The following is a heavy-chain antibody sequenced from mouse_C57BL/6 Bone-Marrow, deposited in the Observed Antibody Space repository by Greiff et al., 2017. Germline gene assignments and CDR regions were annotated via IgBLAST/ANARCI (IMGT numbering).Heavy chain of an antibody. Sequence: EVMLVESGGGLVKPGGSLKLSCAASGFTFSSYAMSWVRQTPEKRLEWVATISDGGSYTYYPDNVKGRFTISRDNAKNNLYLQMSHLKSEDTAMYYCARENWYAMDYWGQGTSVTVSS. J-gene: IGHJ4*01. CDR2: ISDGGSYT. D-gene: IGHD4-1*01. CDR3: ARENWYAMDY. CDR1: GFTFSSYA. V-gene: IGHV5-4*01.